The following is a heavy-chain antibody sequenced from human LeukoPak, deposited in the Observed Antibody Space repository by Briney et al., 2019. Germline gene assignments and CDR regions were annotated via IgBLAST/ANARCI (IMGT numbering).Heavy chain of an antibody. V-gene: IGHV4-39*07. CDR1: GGSISSSSYY. Sequence: PLETLSLTCTVSGGSISSSSYYWGWIRQPPGKGLEWIGSIYYSGSTYYNPSLKSRVTISVDTSKNQFSLKLSSVTAADTAVYYCARDDGYSYGPHWGNWFDPWGQGTLVAVSS. D-gene: IGHD5-18*01. J-gene: IGHJ5*02. CDR3: ARDDGYSYGPHWGNWFDP. CDR2: IYYSGST.